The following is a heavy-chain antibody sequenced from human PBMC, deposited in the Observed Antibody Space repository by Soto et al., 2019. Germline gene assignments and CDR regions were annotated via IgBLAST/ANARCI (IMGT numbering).Heavy chain of an antibody. D-gene: IGHD3-10*01. CDR3: ARGPLRITMVRGVQRPLDY. V-gene: IGHV4-34*01. Sequence: SETLSLTCAVCGGSFSGYYWSCIRQPPGKGLEWIGEINHSGSTNYNPSLRSRVTISVDTSKNQFSLKLSSVTAADTAVYYCARGPLRITMVRGVQRPLDYWGQGPLVTVPS. CDR1: GGSFSGYY. CDR2: INHSGST. J-gene: IGHJ4*02.